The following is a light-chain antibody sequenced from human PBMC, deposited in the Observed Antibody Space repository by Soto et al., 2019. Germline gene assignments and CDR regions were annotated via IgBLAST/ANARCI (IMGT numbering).Light chain of an antibody. CDR2: EVT. CDR3: SSSAGSNNLV. V-gene: IGLV2-8*01. Sequence: QSALTQPPSASGSPGQSVTISCTGTSSDIGDYNSVSWYQQCPGKAPKVMIYEVTKRPSGVPDRFSGSRSGNRASLTVSGLQAEDEADYSCSSSAGSNNLVFGGGTKLTVL. J-gene: IGLJ2*01. CDR1: SSDIGDYNS.